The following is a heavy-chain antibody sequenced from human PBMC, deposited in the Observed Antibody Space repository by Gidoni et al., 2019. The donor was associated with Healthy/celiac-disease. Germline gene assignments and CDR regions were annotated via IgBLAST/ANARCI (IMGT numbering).Heavy chain of an antibody. J-gene: IGHJ3*02. Sequence: EVQLVESGGGLIKPGGFLRLSCAASGFTVSSTYMSWVRQAPGKGLEWVSVIYSGGSTYYADSVKGRFTISRDNSKNTLYLQMNSLRAEDTAVYYCARCKRVLWFREHHDAFDIWGQGTMVTVSS. V-gene: IGHV3-53*01. D-gene: IGHD3-10*01. CDR3: ARCKRVLWFREHHDAFDI. CDR1: GFTVSSTY. CDR2: IYSGGST.